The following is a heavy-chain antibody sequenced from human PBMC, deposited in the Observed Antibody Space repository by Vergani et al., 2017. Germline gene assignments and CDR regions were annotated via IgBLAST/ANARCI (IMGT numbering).Heavy chain of an antibody. Sequence: QVQLQQWGAGLLKPSETLSLTCAVYGGSFSGYYWSWIRQPPGKGLEWIGEINHSGSTNYNPYLKSRVTISVDTSKNQFSLKLTSVTAADTAVYYCATGAVPFVIWGQGTLFTVSS. J-gene: IGHJ4*02. CDR1: GGSFSGYY. CDR3: ATGAVPFVI. V-gene: IGHV4-34*01. D-gene: IGHD7-27*01. CDR2: INHSGST.